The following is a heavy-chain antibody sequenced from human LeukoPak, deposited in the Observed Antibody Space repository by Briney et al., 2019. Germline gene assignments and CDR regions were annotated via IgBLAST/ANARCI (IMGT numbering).Heavy chain of an antibody. J-gene: IGHJ6*02. V-gene: IGHV1-18*01. CDR3: ARDLDLGYGGPYYYYGMDV. CDR2: ISAYNGNT. Sequence: GASVKVSFKASGYTFTSYGISWVRQAPGQGLEWMGWISAYNGNTNYAQKLQGRVTMTTDTSTSTAYMELRSLRSDDTAVYYCARDLDLGYGGPYYYYGMDVWGQGATVTVSS. CDR1: GYTFTSYG. D-gene: IGHD4-23*01.